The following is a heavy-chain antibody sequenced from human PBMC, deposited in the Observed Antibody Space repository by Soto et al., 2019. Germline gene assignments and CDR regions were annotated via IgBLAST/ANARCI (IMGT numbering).Heavy chain of an antibody. V-gene: IGHV6-1*01. CDR2: TYYRSKWYN. CDR1: GDSVSSNSAS. D-gene: IGHD2-15*01. CDR3: ASETPDAFDI. Sequence: SQTLSLTCALSGDSVSSNSASWNWIRQSPSRGLEWLGRTYYRSKWYNDYAISVKSRITVTPDTSKNQFSLQLNSVTPEDPAVYYCASETPDAFDIWGKGTVVTVSS. J-gene: IGHJ3*02.